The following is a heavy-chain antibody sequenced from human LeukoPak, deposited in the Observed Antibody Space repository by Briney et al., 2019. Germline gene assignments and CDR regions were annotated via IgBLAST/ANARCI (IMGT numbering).Heavy chain of an antibody. V-gene: IGHV1-2*02. Sequence: GASVKVSCKPSGYTFTGYYMHWVRQAPGQGLEWMGWINPNSGGTNYAQKFQGRVTMTRDTSISTACMELSRLRSDDTAVYYCARDYFTMVRGVIIGAGYWGQGTLVTVSS. CDR2: INPNSGGT. J-gene: IGHJ4*02. D-gene: IGHD3-10*01. CDR1: GYTFTGYY. CDR3: ARDYFTMVRGVIIGAGY.